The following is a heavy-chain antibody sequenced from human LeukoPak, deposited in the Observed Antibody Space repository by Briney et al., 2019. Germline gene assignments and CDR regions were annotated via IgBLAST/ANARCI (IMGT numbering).Heavy chain of an antibody. CDR1: GFTFSSYW. CDR2: IKQDGSEK. V-gene: IGHV3-7*01. CDR3: AKTYYYDSSGYYFDY. Sequence: GGSLRLSCAASGFTFSSYWMTWVRQAPGKGLEWVANIKQDGSEKYYVDSVKGRFTISRDNAKNSLSLQMNSLRAEDTAVYYCAKTYYYDSSGYYFDYWGQGTLVTVSS. D-gene: IGHD3-22*01. J-gene: IGHJ4*02.